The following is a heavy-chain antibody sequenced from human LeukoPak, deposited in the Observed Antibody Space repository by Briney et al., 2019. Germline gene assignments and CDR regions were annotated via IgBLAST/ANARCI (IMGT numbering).Heavy chain of an antibody. CDR3: GRGPSGYHNT. Sequence: GGSLRLSCAASEFSGGSNNMTWLRQAQGQGLEWVSLTYSGDSTYYANSVKGGITISRDNTNNTLYLQMNSLRAENAAVYYAGRGPSGYHNTGGQGTLVTVSS. CDR1: EFSGGSNN. V-gene: IGHV3-66*01. J-gene: IGHJ4*02. D-gene: IGHD5-12*01. CDR2: TYSGDST.